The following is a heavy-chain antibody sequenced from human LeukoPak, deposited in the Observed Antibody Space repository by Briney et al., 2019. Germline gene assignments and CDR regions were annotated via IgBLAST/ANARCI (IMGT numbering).Heavy chain of an antibody. J-gene: IGHJ4*02. D-gene: IGHD5-18*01. V-gene: IGHV1-46*01. CDR3: ARGIHLWDEY. Sequence: VASVKVSCKASGYTFTSYYLHWVRQAPGQGLEWMGIINPSGGSTRYAQKFQGRVTMTRDTSTSTVYMELSRLRSDDTAVYYCARGIHLWDEYWGQGTLVTVSS. CDR2: INPSGGST. CDR1: GYTFTSYY.